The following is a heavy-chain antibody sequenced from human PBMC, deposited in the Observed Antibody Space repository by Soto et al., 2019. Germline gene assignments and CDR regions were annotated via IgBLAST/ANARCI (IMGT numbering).Heavy chain of an antibody. D-gene: IGHD4-17*01. CDR3: ARDQQGEYGDYYYYYYGMYV. Sequence: EVQLVESGGGLVQPGGSLRLSCAASGFTFSSYSMNWVRQAPGKGLEWVSYISSSSSTIYYADSVKGRFTISRDNAKNSLYLQMNSLRAEYTAVYYCARDQQGEYGDYYYYYYGMYVWGQGTTVTVSS. CDR2: ISSSSSTI. V-gene: IGHV3-48*01. J-gene: IGHJ6*02. CDR1: GFTFSSYS.